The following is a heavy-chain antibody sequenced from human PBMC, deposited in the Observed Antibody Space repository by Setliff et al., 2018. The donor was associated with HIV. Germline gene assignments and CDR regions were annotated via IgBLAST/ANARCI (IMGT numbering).Heavy chain of an antibody. CDR1: GYSFTSYW. CDR3: GRIPRWYYYYMDV. J-gene: IGHJ6*03. D-gene: IGHD2-15*01. CDR2: IYPGDSHV. V-gene: IGHV5-51*01. Sequence: GESLKISCQGSGYSFTSYWIGWVRQMPGKGLEWMGIIYPGDSHVRYSPSFQGQVTISADTSISTAYLQWSSLKASDTAMYYCGRIPRWYYYYMDVWGKGTTVTVSS.